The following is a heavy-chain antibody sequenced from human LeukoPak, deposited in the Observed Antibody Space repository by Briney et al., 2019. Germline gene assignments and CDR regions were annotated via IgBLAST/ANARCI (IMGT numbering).Heavy chain of an antibody. D-gene: IGHD5-24*01. CDR3: ASATIPRQRDGYNWVLPPKHSHNWFDP. CDR1: GGTFSSYA. V-gene: IGHV1-69*05. Sequence: ASVKVSCKASGGTFSSYAISWVRQAPGQGLEWMGGIIPIFGTANYAQKFQGRVTITTDESTSTAYMELSSLRSEDTAVYYCASATIPRQRDGYNWVLPPKHSHNWFDPWGQGTLVTASS. J-gene: IGHJ5*02. CDR2: IIPIFGTA.